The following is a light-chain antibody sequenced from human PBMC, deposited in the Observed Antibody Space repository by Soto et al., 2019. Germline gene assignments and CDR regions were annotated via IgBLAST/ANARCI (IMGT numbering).Light chain of an antibody. CDR1: QSLQYSDGNTY. J-gene: IGKJ2*01. CDR2: KVS. Sequence: DVVLTQSPLSLPVTLGQPASISCRSSQSLQYSDGNTYLNWFQQRPGQSPRRLIYKVSNRDSGGPDRFSGSGSGSDFTLRISRVEAEDVGVYYCVQSIHWPPYTFGQGTKLEIK. CDR3: VQSIHWPPYT. V-gene: IGKV2-30*01.